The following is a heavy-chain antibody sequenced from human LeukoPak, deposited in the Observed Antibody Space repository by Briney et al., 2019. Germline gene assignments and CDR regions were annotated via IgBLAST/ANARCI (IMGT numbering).Heavy chain of an antibody. D-gene: IGHD5-12*01. V-gene: IGHV3-9*01. CDR1: GFTFDDYA. CDR3: AKDSGYDTSGGYYGMDV. J-gene: IGHJ6*02. CDR2: ISWNSGSI. Sequence: GGSLRLSCAASGFTFDDYAMHWVRQAPGKGLEWVSGISWNSGSIGYADSVKGRFTISRDNAKNSLYLQMNSLRAEDTALYYCAKDSGYDTSGGYYGMDVWGQGTTVTVSS.